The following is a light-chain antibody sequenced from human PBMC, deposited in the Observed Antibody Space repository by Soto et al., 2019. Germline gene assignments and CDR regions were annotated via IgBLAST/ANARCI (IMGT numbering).Light chain of an antibody. J-gene: IGKJ2*01. CDR1: PSVPSTD. CDR3: QQYYSTPHT. V-gene: IGKV3-20*01. Sequence: EIVLTQSPVTLSLSPGETATLSCRASPSVPSTDFGWYQQKPGQAPRLLIYDVSIRATGIPDRFSGSGSGTDFTLTISSLQAEDVAVYFCQQYYSTPHTFGQGTKLEIK. CDR2: DVS.